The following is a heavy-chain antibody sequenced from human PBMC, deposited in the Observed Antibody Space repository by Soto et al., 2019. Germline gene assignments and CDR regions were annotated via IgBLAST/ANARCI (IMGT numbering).Heavy chain of an antibody. CDR1: GFTFRSFT. CDR3: TRDASRDSSARGWFDP. J-gene: IGHJ5*02. Sequence: GGSLRLSCTASGFTFRSFTMNWVRQAPGKGLEWVSTISSNSAYIYYTDALRGRFTISRDNAKNSLHLQMNSLRAEDTAVYYCTRDASRDSSARGWFDPWGPGTLVTVSS. CDR2: ISSNSAYI. D-gene: IGHD6-13*01. V-gene: IGHV3-21*01.